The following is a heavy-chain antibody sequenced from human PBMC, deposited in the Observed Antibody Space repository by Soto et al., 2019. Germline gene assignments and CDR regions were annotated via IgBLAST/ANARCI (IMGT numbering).Heavy chain of an antibody. CDR2: INTDGSST. V-gene: IGHV3-74*01. D-gene: IGHD3-10*01. CDR1: GFTFSSFW. CDR3: AKRGVDTFGLSY. J-gene: IGHJ4*02. Sequence: EVQLVESGGGLVQPGGSLRLSCAVSGFTFSSFWMHWVRQAPGEGLVWVSRINTDGSSTSYADSVKGRFTISRDNAKNTLYLQMNSLRVDDTAMYYCAKRGVDTFGLSYWGQGTLATVSS.